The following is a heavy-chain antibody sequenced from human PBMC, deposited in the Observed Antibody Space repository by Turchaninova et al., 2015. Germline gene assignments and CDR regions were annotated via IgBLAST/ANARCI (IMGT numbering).Heavy chain of an antibody. J-gene: IGHJ4*02. Sequence: EVPLVQSGAEVKKPGASLTISCQVSGYNFIAYWIAWVRQMPGKGLEWRGIIYPRDSDTRYSPAFQGQVTISVDKSISTAYLHWSSLRASDSAMYYCARFQPGDYWGQGTLVTVSS. CDR3: ARFQPGDY. CDR2: IYPRDSDT. CDR1: GYNFIAYW. V-gene: IGHV5-51*01.